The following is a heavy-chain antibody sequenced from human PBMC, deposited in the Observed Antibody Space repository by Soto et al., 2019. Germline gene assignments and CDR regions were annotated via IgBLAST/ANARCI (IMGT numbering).Heavy chain of an antibody. V-gene: IGHV2-5*02. J-gene: IGHJ4*02. Sequence: QITLKESGPTLEKPTQTLTLTCTFSGFSLSISGVGVGCFRQPPGKALEWLALIYWDDDKRNSPSLKSRLTIAEDTFKNQEVLTMTNMDPVDTATYYCAHRQRYCGGNCYSGFDYWGQGTLVTVSS. CDR1: GFSLSISGVG. CDR2: IYWDDDK. D-gene: IGHD2-21*02. CDR3: AHRQRYCGGNCYSGFDY.